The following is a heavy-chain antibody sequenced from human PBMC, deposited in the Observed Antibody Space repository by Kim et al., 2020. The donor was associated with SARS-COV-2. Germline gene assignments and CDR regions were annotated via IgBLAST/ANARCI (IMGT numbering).Heavy chain of an antibody. CDR1: GGSFSGYY. CDR3: ARGDYYDSTGLFY. J-gene: IGHJ4*02. V-gene: IGHV4-34*01. D-gene: IGHD3-22*01. Sequence: SETLSLTCAVYGGSFSGYYWSWIRQPPGKGLEWIGEINHSGSTNYNPSLKSRVTISVDTSKNQFSLKLSSVTAADTAVYYCARGDYYDSTGLFYWGQGTL. CDR2: INHSGST.